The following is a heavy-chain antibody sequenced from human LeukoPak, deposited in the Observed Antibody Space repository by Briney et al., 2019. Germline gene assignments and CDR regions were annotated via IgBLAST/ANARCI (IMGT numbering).Heavy chain of an antibody. CDR2: INHSGST. Sequence: SETLSLTCAVYGGSFSGYYWSWIRQPPGKGLEWIGEINHSGSTNYNPSLKSRVTVSVDTSKNQFSLKLSSVTAADTAVYYCAIRPNCSGGSCNWFDPWGQGTLVTVSS. D-gene: IGHD2-15*01. CDR3: AIRPNCSGGSCNWFDP. CDR1: GGSFSGYY. V-gene: IGHV4-34*01. J-gene: IGHJ5*02.